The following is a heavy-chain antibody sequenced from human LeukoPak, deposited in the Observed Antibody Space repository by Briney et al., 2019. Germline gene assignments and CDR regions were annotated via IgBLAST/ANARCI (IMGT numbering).Heavy chain of an antibody. J-gene: IGHJ4*02. CDR2: IYSAGST. CDR1: GFTVSSNS. CDR3: ARRAGAYTHPYDY. Sequence: GGSLRLSCTVSGFTVSSNSMSWVRQAPGKGLEWVSLIYSAGSTHYSDSVKGRFTISIDNSKNTLYLQMNSLRAEDTAVYYCARRAGAYTHPYDYWGQGTLVTVS. D-gene: IGHD3-16*01. V-gene: IGHV3-53*01.